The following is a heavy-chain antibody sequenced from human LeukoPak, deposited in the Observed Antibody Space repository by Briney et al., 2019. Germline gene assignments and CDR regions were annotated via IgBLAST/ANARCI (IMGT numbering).Heavy chain of an antibody. CDR2: IYYSGST. V-gene: IGHV4-59*08. Sequence: SETLSLTCTVSSGSISSYYWSWIRQPPGKGLEWIGYIYYSGSTNYNPSLKSRVTISVDTSRNQFSLKLSSVTAADTAVYYCARPTGIAVRNDAFDIWGQGTMVTVSS. CDR1: SGSISSYY. J-gene: IGHJ3*02. CDR3: ARPTGIAVRNDAFDI. D-gene: IGHD6-19*01.